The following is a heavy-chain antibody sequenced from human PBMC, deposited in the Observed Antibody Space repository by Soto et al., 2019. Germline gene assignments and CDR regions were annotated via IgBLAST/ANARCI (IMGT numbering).Heavy chain of an antibody. CDR2: MKPNSGNT. J-gene: IGHJ5*02. CDR1: GYAFTNYD. V-gene: IGHV1-8*01. CDR3: AKMDYNSGGPGNWFDP. D-gene: IGHD3-10*01. Sequence: GASVKVSWKAAGYAFTNYDINWVRQATGQGLEWMGWMKPNSGNTGYAQKFQGRVTMTRNTSTSTAYMELSSLTSEDTAMYYCAKMDYNSGGPGNWFDPWGQGTPVTVSS.